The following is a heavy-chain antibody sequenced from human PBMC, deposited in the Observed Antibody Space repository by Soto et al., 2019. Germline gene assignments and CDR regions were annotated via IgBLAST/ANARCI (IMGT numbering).Heavy chain of an antibody. CDR1: GFTFSRYG. J-gene: IGHJ1*01. Sequence: QVQLVESGGGVVQPGRSLRLSCAASGFTFSRYGMHWVRQAPGKGLERVALISSDGSNQYYADSVKGRFTISRDNSANTQYLQTNSLTAEDTAVFYCAKDRGENNAFWRGYYGHWGQGNAVSVPS. V-gene: IGHV3-30*18. D-gene: IGHD3-3*01. CDR2: ISSDGSNQ. CDR3: AKDRGENNAFWRGYYGH.